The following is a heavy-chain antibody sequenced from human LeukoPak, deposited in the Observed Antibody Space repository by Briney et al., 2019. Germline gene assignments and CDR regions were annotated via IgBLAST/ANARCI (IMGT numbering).Heavy chain of an antibody. CDR1: GFTFSSRA. CDR2: INGSGSST. D-gene: IGHD3-3*01. J-gene: IGHJ2*01. Sequence: GGSLRLSCAASGFTFSSRAMSWVRQAPGKGLEWVSAINGSGSSTYYADSVKGRVSISRDNSKNTLYLQMNSLRVEDTALYYCARDFWDDFEYFDLWGRGTLVTVSS. V-gene: IGHV3-23*01. CDR3: ARDFWDDFEYFDL.